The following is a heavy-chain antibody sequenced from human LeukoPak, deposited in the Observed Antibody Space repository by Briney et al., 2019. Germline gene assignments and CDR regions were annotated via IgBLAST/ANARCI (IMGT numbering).Heavy chain of an antibody. CDR1: GFTFSSYA. D-gene: IGHD6-13*01. J-gene: IGHJ6*02. Sequence: GGSLRLSCAASGFTFSSYAMSWVRQAPGKGLEWVSAISGSGGSTYYADSVKGRFTISRDNSKNTLYLQMNSLRAEDTAVYYCAKDGYGSSSYYYYYGTDVWGQGTTVTVSS. CDR3: AKDGYGSSSYYYYYGTDV. V-gene: IGHV3-23*01. CDR2: ISGSGGST.